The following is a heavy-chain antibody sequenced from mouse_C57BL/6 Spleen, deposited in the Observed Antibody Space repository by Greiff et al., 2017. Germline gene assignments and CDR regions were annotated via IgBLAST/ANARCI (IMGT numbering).Heavy chain of an antibody. CDR3: ARSPLWGNYPYYYAMDY. V-gene: IGHV1-18*01. Sequence: EVQLQQSGPELVKPGASVKIPCKASGYTFTDYNMDWVKQSHGKSLEWIGDINPNNGGTIYNQKFKGKATLTVDKSSSTAYMELRSLTSEDTAVYYCARSPLWGNYPYYYAMDYWGQGTSVTVSS. CDR1: GYTFTDYN. CDR2: INPNNGGT. D-gene: IGHD2-1*01. J-gene: IGHJ4*01.